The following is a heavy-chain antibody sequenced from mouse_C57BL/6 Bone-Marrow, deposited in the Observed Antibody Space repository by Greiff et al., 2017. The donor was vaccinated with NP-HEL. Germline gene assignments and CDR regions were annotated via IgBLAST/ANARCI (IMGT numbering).Heavy chain of an antibody. V-gene: IGHV5-16*01. Sequence: EVHLVESEGGLVQPGSSMKLSCTASGFTFSDYYMAWVRQVPDKGLEWVANINYDGSSTYYLDSLKSRFIISRDNAKNILYLQMSSLKSEDTATYYCAREQCHYAMDYWGQGTSVTVSS. J-gene: IGHJ4*01. CDR3: AREQCHYAMDY. CDR2: INYDGSST. CDR1: GFTFSDYY. D-gene: IGHD6-1*01.